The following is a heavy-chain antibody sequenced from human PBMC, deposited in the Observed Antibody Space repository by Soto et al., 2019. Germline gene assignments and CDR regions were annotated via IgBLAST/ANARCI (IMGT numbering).Heavy chain of an antibody. J-gene: IGHJ5*02. V-gene: IGHV4-38-2*01. CDR1: GYSISSGYY. CDR3: ASQVIVVVVAPTGPVGFDP. CDR2: IYHSGST. Sequence: SETLSLPCAVSGYSISSGYYWGWIRQPPGKGLEWIGSIYHSGSTYYNPSLKSRVTISVDTSKNQFSLKLSSVTAADTAVYYCASQVIVVVVAPTGPVGFDPWGQGTLVTVSS. D-gene: IGHD2-15*01.